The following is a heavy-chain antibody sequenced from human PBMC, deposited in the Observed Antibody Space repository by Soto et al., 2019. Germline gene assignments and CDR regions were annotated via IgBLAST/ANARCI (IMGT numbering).Heavy chain of an antibody. CDR2: ISAYNGKA. CDR1: AYSNTIYG. CDR3: TSLRSEDYYYYYMDV. V-gene: IGHV1-18*01. J-gene: IGHJ6*03. Sequence: QVQLVQSGAEVKKPGASVKVSCKASAYSNTIYGINWVRQAPGQGLEGMGWISAYNGKAHYAQKVQDRLTVTTDTSTSTAYMELRSLRSDDTAVYYCTSLRSEDYYYYYMDVWGKGTTVTVSS.